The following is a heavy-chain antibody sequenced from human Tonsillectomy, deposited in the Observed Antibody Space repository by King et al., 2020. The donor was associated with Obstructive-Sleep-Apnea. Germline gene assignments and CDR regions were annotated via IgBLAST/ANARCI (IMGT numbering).Heavy chain of an antibody. D-gene: IGHD3-10*01. V-gene: IGHV4-34*01. CDR2: INHSGST. CDR1: GGSFSGYY. CDR3: ARVRYYGSGSYVAYYDMDV. J-gene: IGHJ6*02. Sequence: VQLQQWGAGLLKPSETLSLTCAVYGGSFSGYYWSWIRQPPGKGLEWIGEINHSGSTNYNPSLKSRVTISVDTSKNQFSLKLSSVTAADTAVYYCARVRYYGSGSYVAYYDMDVGGQGTTVTVSS.